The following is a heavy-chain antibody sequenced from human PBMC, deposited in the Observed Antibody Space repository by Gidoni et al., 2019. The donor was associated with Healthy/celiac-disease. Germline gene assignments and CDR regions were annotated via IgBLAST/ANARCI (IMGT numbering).Heavy chain of an antibody. CDR2: ISYDGSNK. D-gene: IGHD5-12*01. CDR1: GFTFSSYG. J-gene: IGHJ4*02. CDR3: AKRDGYLPDAY. Sequence: QVQLVESGGGVVQPGRSLTRSCAASGFTFSSYGMHWVRQAPGKGLEWVAVISYDGSNKYYADSVKGRFTISRDNSKNTLYLQMNSLRAEDTAVYYCAKRDGYLPDAYWGQGTLVTVSS. V-gene: IGHV3-30*18.